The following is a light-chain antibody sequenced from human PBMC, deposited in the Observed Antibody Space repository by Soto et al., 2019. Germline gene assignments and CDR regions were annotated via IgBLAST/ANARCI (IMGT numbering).Light chain of an antibody. CDR2: WAS. CDR3: QQYYSSPPAYT. CDR1: QSLLYRSNNKNY. Sequence: DIVMTQSPDSLAVSLGERATINCRSSQSLLYRSNNKNYLAWYQQKPGQPPKLLIYWASARESGVPDRISGSGSGTQCTLTITSLRAEDVAVYYCQQYYSSPPAYTSGQGTKLEIK. J-gene: IGKJ2*01. V-gene: IGKV4-1*01.